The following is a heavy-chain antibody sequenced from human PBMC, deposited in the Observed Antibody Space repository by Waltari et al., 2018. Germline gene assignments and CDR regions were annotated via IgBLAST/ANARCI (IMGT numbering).Heavy chain of an antibody. CDR2: IRGKANNYAT. J-gene: IGHJ5*02. V-gene: IGHV3-73*01. D-gene: IGHD2-21*01. CDR3: SRRFPGSDP. CDR1: GFTFSSYS. Sequence: EVQLVESGGGLVQPGGSLRLSCAASGFTFSSYSMNWVRQAPGKGLEWVGRIRGKANNYATGYAAAVKGRFTISRDNSANMAYLQMSSLKTEDTGVYYCSRRFPGSDPWGQGTLVSVSS.